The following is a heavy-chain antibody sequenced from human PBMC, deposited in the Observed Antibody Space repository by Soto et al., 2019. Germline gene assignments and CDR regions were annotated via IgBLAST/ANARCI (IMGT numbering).Heavy chain of an antibody. J-gene: IGHJ6*02. V-gene: IGHV1-46*03. CDR2: INPSGGST. Sequence: QVQLVQSGAEVKKPGASVKVSCKASGYTFTSYYMHWVRQAPGQGLEWMGIINPSGGSTSYAQKFQGRVTMTRDTSTSTVYMELSSLRSEDTAVYYCARDHGLSVVVPAAEPLGYYYYGMDVWGQGTTVTVSS. D-gene: IGHD2-2*01. CDR1: GYTFTSYY. CDR3: ARDHGLSVVVPAAEPLGYYYYGMDV.